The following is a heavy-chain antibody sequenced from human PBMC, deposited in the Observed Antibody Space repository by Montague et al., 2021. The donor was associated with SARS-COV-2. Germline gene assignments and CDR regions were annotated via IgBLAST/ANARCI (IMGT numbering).Heavy chain of an antibody. J-gene: IGHJ4*02. D-gene: IGHD3-16*02. CDR3: ARDNYDYVWGSYRYIY. Sequence: SLRLSCEASVFTFSSYAMHLVRQAPGKGLEWVAVISYDGSNKYYSDSVKGRFTISREMNSLRAEDTAVYYCARDNYDYVWGSYRYIYWGQGTLVTVSS. V-gene: IGHV3-30*04. CDR2: ISYDGSNK. CDR1: VFTFSSYA.